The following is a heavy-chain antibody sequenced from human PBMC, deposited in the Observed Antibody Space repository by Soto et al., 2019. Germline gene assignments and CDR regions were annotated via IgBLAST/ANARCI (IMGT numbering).Heavy chain of an antibody. V-gene: IGHV1-69*01. Sequence: QVQLVQSGAEVKKPGSSVKVSCKASGGTFSTNTISWVRQAPGQGLEWMGGIMPIFGSANYAQKFQGRVTITAEEYTRTVYMELRRLRSEDTAVYYCARQFDSDTSGYYYAYWGQGTLVTVSS. CDR3: ARQFDSDTSGYYYAY. J-gene: IGHJ4*02. CDR2: IMPIFGSA. CDR1: GGTFSTNT. D-gene: IGHD3-22*01.